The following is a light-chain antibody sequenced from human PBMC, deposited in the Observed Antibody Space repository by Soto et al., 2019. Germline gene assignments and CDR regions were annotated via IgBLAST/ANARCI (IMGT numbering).Light chain of an antibody. V-gene: IGKV3-15*01. CDR1: QSVNSN. J-gene: IGKJ4*01. CDR2: DAS. CDR3: TQYTFWPPLT. Sequence: EIVMTQSPATLSVSPGERATLSCRASQSVNSNLAWYRQKPGQAPRLLISDASTRATGVPARFSGSGSGTELTLNISSLQSEDSGIYYCTQYTFWPPLTFGGGTKVEIK.